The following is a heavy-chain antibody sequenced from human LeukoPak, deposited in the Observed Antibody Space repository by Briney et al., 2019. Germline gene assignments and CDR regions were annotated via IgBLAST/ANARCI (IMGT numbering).Heavy chain of an antibody. D-gene: IGHD5-24*01. J-gene: IGHJ4*02. V-gene: IGHV1-18*01. CDR3: GRVSMSTTKDY. Sequence: GASVKVSCKASGYTFSNSDITWVRQAPGQGLEWMGWISAYNGDTNYAQKLQGRVAMTTDTSTSTAYMELRSLRSDDTAVHYCGRVSMSTTKDYWGQGTLVTVSS. CDR1: GYTFSNSD. CDR2: ISAYNGDT.